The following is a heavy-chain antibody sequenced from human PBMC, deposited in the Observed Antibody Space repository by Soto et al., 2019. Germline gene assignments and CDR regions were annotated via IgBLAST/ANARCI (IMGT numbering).Heavy chain of an antibody. D-gene: IGHD3-22*01. CDR2: IYYSGST. CDR3: ARRVYYDSSGYFSWFDP. CDR1: GGSISSGDYY. V-gene: IGHV4-30-4*01. J-gene: IGHJ5*02. Sequence: SETLSLTCTVSGGSISSGDYYWSWIRQPPGKGLEWIGYIYYSGSTYYNPSLKSRVTISVDTSKNQFSLKLSSVTAADTAVYYCARRVYYDSSGYFSWFDPWGQGTLVTVSS.